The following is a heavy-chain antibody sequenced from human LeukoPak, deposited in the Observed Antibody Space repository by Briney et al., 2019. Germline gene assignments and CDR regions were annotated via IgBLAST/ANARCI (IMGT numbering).Heavy chain of an antibody. CDR3: ARQVDTAMIYYYMDV. D-gene: IGHD5-18*01. CDR2: IYYSGST. CDR1: GGSISSSSYY. V-gene: IGHV4-39*01. Sequence: SETLSLTCTVSGGSISSSSYYWGWIRQPPGKGLEWIGSIYYSGSTYYNPSPKSRVTISVDTSQNQFSLSLSSVTAADTAVYYCARQVDTAMIYYYMDVRGKGTTVTVSS. J-gene: IGHJ6*03.